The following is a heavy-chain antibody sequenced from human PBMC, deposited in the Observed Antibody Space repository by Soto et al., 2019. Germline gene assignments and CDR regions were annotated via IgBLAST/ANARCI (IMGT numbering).Heavy chain of an antibody. J-gene: IGHJ4*02. D-gene: IGHD2-21*02. CDR1: GASVRSSRFY. CDR3: ARQETASGSHYLSPFCH. Sequence: PSETLSLTCIVSGASVRSSRFYWGGSRQTPGKGLEWIGSIVSSGAMHPNPSLRSRIDISLDSSQNKLSLDLFSVTAADTSVYYCARQETASGSHYLSPFCHWGQGILVTVSS. V-gene: IGHV4-39*01. CDR2: IVSSGAM.